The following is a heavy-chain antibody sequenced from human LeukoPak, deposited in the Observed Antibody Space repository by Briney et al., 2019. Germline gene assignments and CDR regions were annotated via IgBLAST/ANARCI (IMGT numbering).Heavy chain of an antibody. CDR1: GFTFSSYS. V-gene: IGHV3-21*01. CDR3: ARELSMVRGGRGFDP. J-gene: IGHJ5*02. CDR2: ISSSSSYI. Sequence: GGSLRPSCAASGFTFSSYSMNWVRQAPGKGLEWVSSISSSSSYIYYADSVKGRFTISRDNAKNSLYLQMNSLRAEDTAVYYCARELSMVRGGRGFDPWGQGTLVTVSS. D-gene: IGHD3-10*01.